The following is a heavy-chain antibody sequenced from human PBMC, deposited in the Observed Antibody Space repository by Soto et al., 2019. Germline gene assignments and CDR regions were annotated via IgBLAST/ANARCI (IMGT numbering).Heavy chain of an antibody. V-gene: IGHV1-69*13. CDR3: ARGLHYYDSSGYYVPDAFDI. Sequence: SVKVSCKASGGTFSSYAISSVRQAPGQGLEWMGAIIPIFGIANYAQEFEGRLTITAHESTSTAYMELSSLRSEDTYVYYCARGLHYYDSSGYYVPDAFDIRGQGAMVTVSS. CDR2: IIPIFGIA. J-gene: IGHJ3*02. D-gene: IGHD3-22*01. CDR1: GGTFSSYA.